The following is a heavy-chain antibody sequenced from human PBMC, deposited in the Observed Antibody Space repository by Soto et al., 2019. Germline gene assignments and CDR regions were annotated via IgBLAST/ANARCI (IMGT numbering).Heavy chain of an antibody. CDR3: APSLVGATFDY. Sequence: SETLSLTCTVSGGSVSSSGYYCSWLRQPPGRGLEWIGFFFNNGSTNYNPSLKSRVTISIDTSKNQFSLRLSSVTAADTAVYYCAPSLVGATFDYWGPGTLVTVSS. CDR2: FFNNGST. J-gene: IGHJ4*02. D-gene: IGHD1-26*01. CDR1: GGSVSSSGYY. V-gene: IGHV4-61*08.